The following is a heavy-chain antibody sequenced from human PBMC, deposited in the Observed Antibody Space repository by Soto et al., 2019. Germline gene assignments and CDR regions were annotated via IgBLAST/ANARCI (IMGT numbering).Heavy chain of an antibody. CDR3: ARAPLDWNYVRHTVFRAFDI. D-gene: IGHD1-7*01. J-gene: IGHJ3*02. Sequence: SETLSLTCTVSGGSISSGGYYWSWIRQHPGKGLEWIGYIYYSGSTYYNPSLKSRVTISVDTSKNQFSPKLSSVTAADTAVYYCARAPLDWNYVRHTVFRAFDIWGQGTMVTVSS. CDR1: GGSISSGGYY. V-gene: IGHV4-31*03. CDR2: IYYSGST.